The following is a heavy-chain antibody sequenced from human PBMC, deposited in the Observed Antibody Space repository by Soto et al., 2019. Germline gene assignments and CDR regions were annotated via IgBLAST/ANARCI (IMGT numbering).Heavy chain of an antibody. Sequence: SETLSLTCTVSGGSISSGGYYWSWIRQHPGKGLEWIGYIYYSGSTYYNPSLKSRVTISVDTSKNQFSLKLSSVTAADTAVYYCARDPGGYSLNWFDPWGQGTLVTVSS. CDR1: GGSISSGGYY. J-gene: IGHJ5*02. CDR3: ARDPGGYSLNWFDP. V-gene: IGHV4-31*03. CDR2: IYYSGST. D-gene: IGHD5-18*01.